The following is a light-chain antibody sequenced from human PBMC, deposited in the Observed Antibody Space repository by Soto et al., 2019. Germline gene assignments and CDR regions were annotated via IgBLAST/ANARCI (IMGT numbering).Light chain of an antibody. V-gene: IGKV1-39*01. J-gene: IGKJ5*01. CDR2: GAS. Sequence: DIQMTQSPSSLSASVGDRVTITCRASQNINRYLNWYQQKPGQAPKLLIYGASTLQAGVPSKISGSGSGTDFTLTISSLQPEDFATYYCQQSYNTPPTFGQGTRLEIK. CDR3: QQSYNTPPT. CDR1: QNINRY.